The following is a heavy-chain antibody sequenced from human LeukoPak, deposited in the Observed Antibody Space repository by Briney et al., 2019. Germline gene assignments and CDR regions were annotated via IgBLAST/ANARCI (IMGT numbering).Heavy chain of an antibody. CDR3: ARGVGYSGYVDY. Sequence: GGSLRLSCAASGFTFSSYEMNWVRQAPGKGLEWVSYISSGGSTIYCADSVKGRFTISRDNAKNSLYLQMNSLRAEDTAVYYCARGVGYSGYVDYWGQGTLVTVSS. CDR2: ISSGGSTI. V-gene: IGHV3-48*03. CDR1: GFTFSSYE. J-gene: IGHJ4*02. D-gene: IGHD5-12*01.